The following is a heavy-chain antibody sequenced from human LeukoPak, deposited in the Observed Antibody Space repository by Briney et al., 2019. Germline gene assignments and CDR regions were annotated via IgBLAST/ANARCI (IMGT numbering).Heavy chain of an antibody. V-gene: IGHV4-59*01. D-gene: IGHD3-10*01. CDR3: ARIFRGAYFDY. J-gene: IGHJ4*02. CDR2: IYYSGSTNT. Sequence: SETLSLTCTVSGDSINSIYWSWVRQSPGKGLEWIGYIYYSGSTNTNCNPSLKSRATISVDTSKNQFSLRPSSVTAADTAVYYCARIFRGAYFDYWGQGTLVTVSS. CDR1: GDSINSIY.